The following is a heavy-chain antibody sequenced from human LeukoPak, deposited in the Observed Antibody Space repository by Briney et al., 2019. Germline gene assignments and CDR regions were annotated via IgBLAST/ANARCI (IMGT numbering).Heavy chain of an antibody. D-gene: IGHD3-3*01. J-gene: IGHJ4*02. CDR3: VRGITTPDC. V-gene: IGHV3-23*01. Sequence: GGSLRLSCAASGFTFSSYAMTWVRQAPGKGLEWVSGITRGGGTYYADSVKGRFTISRDNSKNTLYLQMSSLRAEDTAAYYCVRGITTPDCWGQGTLVTVSS. CDR2: ITRGGGT. CDR1: GFTFSSYA.